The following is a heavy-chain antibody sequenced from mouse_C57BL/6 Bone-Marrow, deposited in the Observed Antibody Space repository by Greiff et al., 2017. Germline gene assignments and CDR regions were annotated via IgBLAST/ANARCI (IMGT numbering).Heavy chain of an antibody. Sequence: VQGVESGPGLVAPSQSLSITCTVSGFSLTSYAISWVRQPPGKGLEWLGVIWTGGGTNYNSALKSRLSISKDNSKSQVFLKMNSLQTDDTARYYCARSYYYGSSYAMDYWGQGTSVTVSS. CDR2: IWTGGGT. J-gene: IGHJ4*01. V-gene: IGHV2-9-1*01. CDR3: ARSYYYGSSYAMDY. D-gene: IGHD1-1*01. CDR1: GFSLTSYA.